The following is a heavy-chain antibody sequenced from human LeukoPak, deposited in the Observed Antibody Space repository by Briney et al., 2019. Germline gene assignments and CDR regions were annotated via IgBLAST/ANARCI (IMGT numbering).Heavy chain of an antibody. D-gene: IGHD2-8*02. J-gene: IGHJ3*01. CDR1: GFTFSSYS. CDR3: TTSRLKRATWEYWGAFGV. CDR2: IKSKTDGGTT. Sequence: RPGGSLRLSCAASGFTFSSYSMNWVRQAPGKGPEWVGRIKSKTDGGTTDYPPPVRGRFSISRDDSTNTLYLEMNSLKTEDTAVYYCTTSRLKRATWEYWGAFGVWGQGTMVTVSS. V-gene: IGHV3-15*01.